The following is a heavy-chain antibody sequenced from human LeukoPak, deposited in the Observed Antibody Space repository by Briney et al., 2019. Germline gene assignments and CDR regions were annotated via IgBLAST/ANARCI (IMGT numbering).Heavy chain of an antibody. CDR2: INPSGGST. CDR3: ARDRKWERSFDY. CDR1: GYTFISYY. V-gene: IGHV1-46*01. J-gene: IGHJ4*02. Sequence: ASVKVSCKASGYTFISYYMHWVRQAPGQGLEWMGIINPSGGSTSYAQKFQGRVTMTRDTSTSTVYMELSSLRSEDTAVYYCARDRKWERSFDYWGQGTLVTVSS. D-gene: IGHD1-26*01.